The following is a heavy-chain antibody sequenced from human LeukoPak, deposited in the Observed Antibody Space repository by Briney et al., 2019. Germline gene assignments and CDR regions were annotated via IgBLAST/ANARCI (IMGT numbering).Heavy chain of an antibody. D-gene: IGHD1-26*01. Sequence: GGSLRLSCVASGFTFSSYSMNWVRQAPGKGLEWVSSISSSSSYIYYADSVKGRFTISRDNAKNSLYLQMNSLRAEDTAVYYCARDLGAVGAIDYWGQGTLVTVSS. CDR1: GFTFSSYS. CDR2: ISSSSSYI. V-gene: IGHV3-21*01. CDR3: ARDLGAVGAIDY. J-gene: IGHJ4*02.